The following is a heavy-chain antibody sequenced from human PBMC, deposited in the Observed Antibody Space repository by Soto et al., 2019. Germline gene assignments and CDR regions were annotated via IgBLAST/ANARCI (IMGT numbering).Heavy chain of an antibody. D-gene: IGHD4-17*01. CDR1: GFALSTSGVG. CDR3: AHWGDYDDFDY. J-gene: IGHJ4*02. CDR2: IYWDDDK. Sequence: QITLKESGPTLVKPTQTLTLTCTFSGFALSTSGVGVGWIRQPPGKALEWLALIYWDDDKRYSPSLKSRLTITKDTSKNPVVLTMTNMDPVDTATYYCAHWGDYDDFDYWGQGTLVTVSS. V-gene: IGHV2-5*02.